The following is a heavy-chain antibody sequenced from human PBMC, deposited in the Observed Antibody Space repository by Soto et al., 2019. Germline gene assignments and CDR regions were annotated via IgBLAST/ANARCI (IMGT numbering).Heavy chain of an antibody. CDR1: GFTFSSYA. D-gene: IGHD3-22*01. CDR3: ARDDRRLGTFDY. CDR2: ISYDGSNK. V-gene: IGHV3-30-3*01. J-gene: IGHJ4*02. Sequence: QVQLVESGGGVVQPGRSLRLSCAASGFTFSSYAMHWVRQAPGKGLEWVAVISYDGSNKYYADSVKGRFTISRDNSKNTLYLQMNSLRAEDTAVYYCARDDRRLGTFDYWGQGTLVTVSS.